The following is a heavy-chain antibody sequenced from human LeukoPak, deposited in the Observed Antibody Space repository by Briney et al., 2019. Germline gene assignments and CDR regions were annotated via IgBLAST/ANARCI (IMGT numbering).Heavy chain of an antibody. CDR2: IRYDGSNK. V-gene: IGHV3-30*02. J-gene: IGHJ4*02. Sequence: GGSLRLSCAASGFTFSSYGMHWVRQAPGKGLEWVAFIRYDGSNKYYADSVKGRFTISRDNSKNTLYLQMNSLRAEDTAVYYCAKAARGYSSGWLFDYWGQGTLVTVSS. CDR3: AKAARGYSSGWLFDY. CDR1: GFTFSSYG. D-gene: IGHD6-19*01.